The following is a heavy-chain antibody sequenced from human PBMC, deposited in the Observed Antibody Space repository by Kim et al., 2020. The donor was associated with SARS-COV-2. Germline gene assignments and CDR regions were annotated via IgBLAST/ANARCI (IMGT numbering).Heavy chain of an antibody. CDR2: ISGSGGST. CDR1: GFTFSSYA. J-gene: IGHJ4*02. CDR3: AKDLTGEDYGDYFDY. Sequence: GGSLRLSCAASGFTFSSYAMSWVRQAPGKGLEWVSAISGSGGSTYYADSVKGRFTISRDNSKNTLYLQMNSLRAEDTAVYYCAKDLTGEDYGDYFDYWGQGNLVTVSS. V-gene: IGHV3-23*01. D-gene: IGHD4-17*01.